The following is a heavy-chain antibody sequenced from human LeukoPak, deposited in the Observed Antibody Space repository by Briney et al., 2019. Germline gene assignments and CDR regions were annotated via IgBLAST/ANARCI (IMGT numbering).Heavy chain of an antibody. CDR3: ARVSRDGYKTVAY. CDR2: IYYSGST. Sequence: SETLSLTCTVSGGSISSYYWSWIRQPPGKGLEWIGEIYYSGSTNNNPSFKSRVTISVDTSKNQFSLKLSSVTAADTAVYYCARVSRDGYKTVAYWGQGTLVTVSS. J-gene: IGHJ4*02. V-gene: IGHV4-59*01. D-gene: IGHD5-24*01. CDR1: GGSISSYY.